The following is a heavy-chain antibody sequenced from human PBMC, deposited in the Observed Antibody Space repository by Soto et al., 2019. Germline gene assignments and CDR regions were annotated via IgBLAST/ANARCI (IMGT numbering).Heavy chain of an antibody. CDR2: IYYSGST. J-gene: IGHJ6*03. CDR1: GGSISSGDYY. D-gene: IGHD3-10*01. CDR3: ARGLVDVLLWFQSYYYYYMDV. Sequence: SETLSLTCTVSGGSISSGDYYWSWIRQPPGKGLEWIGYIYYSGSTYYNPSLKSRVTISVDTSKNQFSLKLSSVTAADTAVYYCARGLVDVLLWFQSYYYYYMDVWGKGNTVTVSS. V-gene: IGHV4-30-4*01.